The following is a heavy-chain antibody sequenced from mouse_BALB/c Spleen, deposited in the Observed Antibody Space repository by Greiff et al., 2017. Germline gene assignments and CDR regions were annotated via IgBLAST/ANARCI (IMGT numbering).Heavy chain of an antibody. CDR3: ARQEGYYYAMDY. CDR2: ISSGGGST. V-gene: IGHV5-12-1*01. J-gene: IGHJ4*01. CDR1: GFAFSSYD. Sequence: EVKVVESGGGLVKPGGSLKLSCAASGFAFSSYDMSWVRQTPEKRLEWVAYISSGGGSTYYPDTVKGRFTISRDNAKNTLYLQMSSLKSEDTAMYYCARQEGYYYAMDYWGQGTSVTVSS.